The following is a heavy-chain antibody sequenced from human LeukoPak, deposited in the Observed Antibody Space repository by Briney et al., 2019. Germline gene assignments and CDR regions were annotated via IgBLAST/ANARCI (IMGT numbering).Heavy chain of an antibody. V-gene: IGHV3-23*01. D-gene: IGHD3-3*01. CDR2: ISGSAGST. CDR1: GFTFSTYA. CDR3: ARGYDFWSGYIDY. Sequence: RGSLRLSCAASGFTFSTYAMGWVRQAPGKGLEWVSAISGSAGSTNYADSVKGRFTISRDNSKNTLYLQMNSLRAEDTAVYYCARGYDFWSGYIDYWGQGTLVTVSS. J-gene: IGHJ4*02.